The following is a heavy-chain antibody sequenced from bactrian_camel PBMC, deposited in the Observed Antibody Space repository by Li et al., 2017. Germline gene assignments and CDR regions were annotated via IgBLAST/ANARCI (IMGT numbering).Heavy chain of an antibody. Sequence: HVQLVESGGGSVQAGGSLRLSCAASGYTYSSNCMGWFREITGKQRMQERVPVATIDSDGVTRYSDSVKGRFAITKDNAENTLYLQMDLLKPEDTAVYFCAVDFKCRSRLLLEVPLEYVDYASDYHWGQGTQVTVS. CDR2: IDSDGVT. D-gene: IGHD4*01. CDR1: GYTYSSNC. J-gene: IGHJ4*01. CDR3: AVDFKCRSRLLLEVPLEYVDYASDYH. V-gene: IGHV3S53*01.